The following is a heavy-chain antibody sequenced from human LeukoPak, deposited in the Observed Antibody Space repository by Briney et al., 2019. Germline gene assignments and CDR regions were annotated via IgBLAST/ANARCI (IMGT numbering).Heavy chain of an antibody. Sequence: GGSLRLSCEASGFSFTTYAMAWVRQAPGKGLEWLSYISGSSSPIYYADSVRGRFTISRDNAKNSLYLQMNSLRVDDTAVYYCARDFSPWGQGTLVTVSS. CDR2: ISGSSSPI. CDR1: GFSFTTYA. V-gene: IGHV3-48*01. J-gene: IGHJ5*02. CDR3: ARDFSP.